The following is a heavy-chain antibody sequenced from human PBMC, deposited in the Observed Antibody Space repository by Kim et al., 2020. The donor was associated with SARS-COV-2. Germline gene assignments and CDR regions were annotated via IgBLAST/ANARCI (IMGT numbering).Heavy chain of an antibody. D-gene: IGHD3-10*01. J-gene: IGHJ4*02. CDR3: ARYYYGSGSYYIHGEYYFDY. CDR2: IYYSGST. Sequence: SETLSLTCTVSGGSISSSSYYWGWIRQPPGKGLEWIGSIYYSGSTYYNPSLKSRVTISVDTSKNQFSLELSSVTAADTAVYYCARYYYGSGSYYIHGEYYFDYWGQGTLVTVSS. V-gene: IGHV4-39*07. CDR1: GGSISSSSYY.